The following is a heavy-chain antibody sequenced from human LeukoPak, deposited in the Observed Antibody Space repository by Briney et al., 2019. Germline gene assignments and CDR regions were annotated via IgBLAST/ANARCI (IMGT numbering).Heavy chain of an antibody. Sequence: TASGTLSLTCAVSGGSISSSNWWSWVRQPPGKGLEWIGEIYHSGSTNYNPSLKSRVTISVDKSKNQFSLKLSSVTAADTAVYYCARARGIGYSSSWYVGWGQGTLVTVSS. CDR1: GGSISSSNW. D-gene: IGHD6-13*01. CDR2: IYHSGST. CDR3: ARARGIGYSSSWYVG. V-gene: IGHV4-4*02. J-gene: IGHJ4*02.